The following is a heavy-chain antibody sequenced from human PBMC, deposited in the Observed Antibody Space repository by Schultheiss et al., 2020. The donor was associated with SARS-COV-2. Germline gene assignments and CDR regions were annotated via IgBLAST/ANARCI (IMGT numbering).Heavy chain of an antibody. V-gene: IGHV1-2*02. CDR2: INPNSGGT. CDR3: ASAPYYDFWSGWGTGWFDP. D-gene: IGHD3-3*01. Sequence: ASVKVSCKASGYTFTSYGISWVRQAPGQGLEWMGWINPNSGGTNYAQKFQGRVTMTRDTSISTAYMELSRLRSDDTAVYYCASAPYYDFWSGWGTGWFDPWGQGTLVTVSS. J-gene: IGHJ5*02. CDR1: GYTFTSYG.